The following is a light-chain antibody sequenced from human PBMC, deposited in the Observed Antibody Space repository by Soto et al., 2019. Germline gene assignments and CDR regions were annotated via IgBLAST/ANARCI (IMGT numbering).Light chain of an antibody. V-gene: IGLV2-14*03. CDR3: TSWTTSTTMM. CDR2: DVN. J-gene: IGLJ3*02. CDR1: SSHIGDYNF. Sequence: ALNQPASVSGSPGQAIPISCTGTSSHIGDYNFVSWYQQHPDQAPKLNLYDVNIRPSGASNRFSGSKSGNTASLTISGLQAEDEADYYWTSWTTSTTMMFGGGTKVTVL.